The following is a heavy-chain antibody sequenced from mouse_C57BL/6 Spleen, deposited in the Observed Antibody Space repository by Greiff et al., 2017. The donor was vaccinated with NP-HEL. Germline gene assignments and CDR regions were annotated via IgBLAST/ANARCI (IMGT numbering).Heavy chain of an antibody. V-gene: IGHV1-55*01. D-gene: IGHD2-4*01. CDR1: GYTFTSYW. Sequence: QVQLQQPGAELVKPGASVKMSCKASGYTFTSYWITWVKQRPGQGLEWIGDIYPGSGSTNYNEKFKSKATLTVDTSSSTAYMQLSSLTSEDSAVYYCARRGYDYEGGYCDYWGQGTTLTVSS. CDR3: ARRGYDYEGGYCDY. J-gene: IGHJ2*01. CDR2: IYPGSGST.